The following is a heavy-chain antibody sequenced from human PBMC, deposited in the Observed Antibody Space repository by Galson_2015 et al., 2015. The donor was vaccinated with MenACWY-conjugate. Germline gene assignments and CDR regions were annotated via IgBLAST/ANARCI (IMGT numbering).Heavy chain of an antibody. CDR1: GASISSYY. J-gene: IGHJ4*02. CDR2: IYYSGST. CDR3: ARGSSYYDSSGHDY. Sequence: ETLSLTCTVSGASISSYYWSWIRQSPGKGLEWIGSIYYSGSTYYNPSLKSRVTISVDTSKNQFSLKLSSVTAADTAVYYCARGSSYYDSSGHDYWGQGALVTVSS. D-gene: IGHD3-22*01. V-gene: IGHV4-59*01.